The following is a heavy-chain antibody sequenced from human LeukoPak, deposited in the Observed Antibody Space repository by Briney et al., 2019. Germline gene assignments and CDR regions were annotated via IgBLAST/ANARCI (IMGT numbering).Heavy chain of an antibody. CDR2: ISGSGGST. CDR3: AKGNRYYYDSSGYYSP. CDR1: GFTFSSYA. V-gene: IGHV3-23*01. J-gene: IGHJ5*02. D-gene: IGHD3-22*01. Sequence: GGSLRLSCAASGFTFSSYAMSWVRQAPGKGLEWVSAISGSGGSTYYADSVKGRFTISRDNSKNTLYLQMNSLRAEDTAVYYCAKGNRYYYDSSGYYSPWGQGTLVTVSS.